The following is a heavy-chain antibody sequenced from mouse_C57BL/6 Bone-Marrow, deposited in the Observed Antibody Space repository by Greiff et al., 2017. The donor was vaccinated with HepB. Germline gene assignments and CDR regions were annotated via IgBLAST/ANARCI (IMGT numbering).Heavy chain of an antibody. J-gene: IGHJ3*01. CDR1: GFTFSSYG. CDR3: ARQGVYYDYDGGFAY. Sequence: DVKLVESGGDLVKPGGSLNLSCAASGFTFSSYGMSWVRQTPDKRLEWVATISSGGSYTYYPDSVKGRFTISRDNAKNTLYLQMSSLKSEETAMYYCARQGVYYDYDGGFAYWGQGTLVTVSA. D-gene: IGHD2-4*01. V-gene: IGHV5-6*02. CDR2: ISSGGSYT.